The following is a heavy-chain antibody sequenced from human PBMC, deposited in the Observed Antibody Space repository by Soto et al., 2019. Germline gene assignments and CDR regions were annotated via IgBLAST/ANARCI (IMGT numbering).Heavy chain of an antibody. J-gene: IGHJ4*02. Sequence: QVQLVESGGGVVQPGRSLRLSCAASGFTFSSYGMHWVRQAPGKGLEWVAVISYDGSNKYYADSVKGRFTISRDNSKNTLYLQMNSLRAEDTAVYYCAKDQRVGGYWGQGTLVTVSS. CDR3: AKDQRVGGY. CDR1: GFTFSSYG. D-gene: IGHD3-16*01. CDR2: ISYDGSNK. V-gene: IGHV3-30*18.